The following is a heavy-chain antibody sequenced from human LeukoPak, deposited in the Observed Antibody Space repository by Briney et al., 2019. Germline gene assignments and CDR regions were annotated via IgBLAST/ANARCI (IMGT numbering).Heavy chain of an antibody. CDR1: GFTFGDYA. V-gene: IGHV3-49*03. CDR2: IRSKVYGGTT. D-gene: IGHD5-12*01. CDR3: VRYSGDADY. Sequence: GRSLRLSCTASGFTFGDYAMSWFRQAPGKGLEWVGFIRSKVYGGTTEYAASVKGRFTISRDESKSIAYLQMNSLKSEDTAVYYCVRYSGDADYWGQGTLVTVSS. J-gene: IGHJ4*02.